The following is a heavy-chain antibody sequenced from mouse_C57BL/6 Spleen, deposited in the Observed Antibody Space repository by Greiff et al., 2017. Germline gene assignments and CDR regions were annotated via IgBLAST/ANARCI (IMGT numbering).Heavy chain of an antibody. J-gene: IGHJ3*01. CDR3: ARGVKRAWFAY. D-gene: IGHD2-2*01. V-gene: IGHV1-52*01. CDR2: IDPSDSET. Sequence: VQLQQPGAELVRPGSSVKLSCKASGYTFTSYWMHWVKQRPIQGLEWIGNIDPSDSETHYNQKFKDKATLTVDKSSSTAYMQLSSLTSEDSAVYYCARGVKRAWFAYWGQGTLVTVSA. CDR1: GYTFTSYW.